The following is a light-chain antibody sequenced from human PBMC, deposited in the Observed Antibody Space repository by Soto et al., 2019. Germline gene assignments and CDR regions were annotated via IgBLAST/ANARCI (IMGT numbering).Light chain of an antibody. Sequence: EIVLTQSPGNLSLSPGERATLSCRASQSVSSNFLAWYQQKPGQAPRLLIYGASTRAADVPDRFSGSGSGTDFTLTITRLEHEDFAVYYCQQYGRSPLMYNFGQGTKLGVK. CDR3: QQYGRSPLMYN. CDR1: QSVSSNF. CDR2: GAS. J-gene: IGKJ2*01. V-gene: IGKV3-20*01.